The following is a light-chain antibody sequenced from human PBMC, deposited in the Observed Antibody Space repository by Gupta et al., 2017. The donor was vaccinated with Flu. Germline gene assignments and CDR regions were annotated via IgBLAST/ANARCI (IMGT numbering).Light chain of an antibody. J-gene: IGLJ1*01. CDR1: SGHSSYA. CDR2: LNSDGSH. Sequence: SVKITCTLSSGHSSYAIAWHQQQPEKGPRYLMKLNSDGSHSKGDGIPDRFSGSSSGAERYLTISSLQSEDEADYYCQTWGTGNVFGTGTKVTVL. V-gene: IGLV4-69*01. CDR3: QTWGTGNV.